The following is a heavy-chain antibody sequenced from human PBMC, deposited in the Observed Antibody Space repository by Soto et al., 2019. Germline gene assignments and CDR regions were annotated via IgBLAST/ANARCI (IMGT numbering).Heavy chain of an antibody. D-gene: IGHD3-10*01. V-gene: IGHV5-51*01. CDR1: GYSFTSYW. Sequence: GESLKISCKGSGYSFTSYWIGWVRQMPGKGLDWMGIIYPGDSDTRYSPSFQGQVTISADKSISTAYLQWSSLKASDTAMYYCARLLGDRGVITNWVDPWGQGTLVTVSS. CDR3: ARLLGDRGVITNWVDP. J-gene: IGHJ5*02. CDR2: IYPGDSDT.